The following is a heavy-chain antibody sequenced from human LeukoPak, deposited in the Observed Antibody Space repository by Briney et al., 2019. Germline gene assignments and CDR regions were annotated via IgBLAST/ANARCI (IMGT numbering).Heavy chain of an antibody. Sequence: SETLSLTCTVSGGSVSSGSYCWSWIRQPPGKGLEWIGYIYYSGSTNYNPSLKSRVTISVDTSKNQFSLKLSSVTAADTAVYYCARVKKWAPATKRYFDYWGQGTLVTVSS. CDR1: GGSVSSGSYC. D-gene: IGHD2-2*01. CDR3: ARVKKWAPATKRYFDY. CDR2: IYYSGST. J-gene: IGHJ4*02. V-gene: IGHV4-61*01.